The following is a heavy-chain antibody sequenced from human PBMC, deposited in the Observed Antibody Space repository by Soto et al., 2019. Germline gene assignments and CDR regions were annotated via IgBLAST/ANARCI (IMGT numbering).Heavy chain of an antibody. V-gene: IGHV4-4*02. CDR2: IHHDGGT. CDR1: GDPIRSYNC. Sequence: SETLSLACAVSGDPIRSYNCWSWVRQPPGKGLEWIGEIHHDGGTNYNTSLKSRVTISVDNAKNHLSLNLNSVTAADAAIYYCARMPYSYYAMDVWGQGTTVTV. J-gene: IGHJ6*02. D-gene: IGHD2-2*01. CDR3: ARMPYSYYAMDV.